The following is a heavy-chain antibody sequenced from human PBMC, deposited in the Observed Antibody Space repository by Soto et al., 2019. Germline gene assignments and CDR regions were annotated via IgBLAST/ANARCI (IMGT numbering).Heavy chain of an antibody. CDR1: GYTFSSFG. J-gene: IGHJ4*02. CDR2: ISSYNDDK. V-gene: IGHV1-18*01. CDR3: ARDLLSETWQTKFIDC. D-gene: IGHD1-1*01. Sequence: ASVKVSCKTTGYTFSSFGVSWVRQAPGHGLEWVGWISSYNDDKKYAQKFQGRVTITKDTSTNTAYMELRSLTSDDTGVYYCARDLLSETWQTKFIDCPGKATLVTVSS.